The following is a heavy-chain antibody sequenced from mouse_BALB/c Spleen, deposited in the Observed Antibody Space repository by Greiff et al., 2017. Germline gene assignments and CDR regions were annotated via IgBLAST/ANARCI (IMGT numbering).Heavy chain of an antibody. Sequence: VQLQQSGAELVRSGASVKLSCTASGFNIKDYYMHWVKQRPEQGLEWIGWIDPENGDTEYAPKFQGKATMTADTSSNTAYLQLSSLTSEDTAVYYCNARGYGYFDDWGQGTTLTVSS. D-gene: IGHD3-1*01. CDR3: NARGYGYFDD. J-gene: IGHJ2*01. CDR1: GFNIKDYY. V-gene: IGHV14-4*02. CDR2: IDPENGDT.